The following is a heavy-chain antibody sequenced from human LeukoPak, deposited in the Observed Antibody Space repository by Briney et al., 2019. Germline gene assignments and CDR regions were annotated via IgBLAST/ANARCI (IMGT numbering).Heavy chain of an antibody. CDR3: AKGYSSSCYDAFDI. Sequence: GGSLRLSCAASGFTFSSYEMNWVRQAPGKGLEWVSYIRSSGSTIYYADSVKGRFTISRDNAKNSLYLQMNSLRAEDTAVYYCAKGYSSSCYDAFDIWGQGTMVTVSS. V-gene: IGHV3-48*03. CDR2: IRSSGSTI. D-gene: IGHD6-13*01. CDR1: GFTFSSYE. J-gene: IGHJ3*02.